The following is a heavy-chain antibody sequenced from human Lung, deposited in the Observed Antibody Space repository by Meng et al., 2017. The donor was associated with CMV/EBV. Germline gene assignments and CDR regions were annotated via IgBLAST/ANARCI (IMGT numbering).Heavy chain of an antibody. J-gene: IGHJ4*02. CDR2: ISHGGRT. D-gene: IGHD1-1*01. V-gene: IGHV4-34*01. CDR1: GGSLTDYF. Sequence: SETLSLTCAVYGGSLTDYFWSWTRQSPEKGLEWIGDISHGGRTNYNPSLKSRVTISVDTSNNQFSLRVASVTAADTAVYYCARGRTDFDSWGQGTLVTVSS. CDR3: ARGRTDFDS.